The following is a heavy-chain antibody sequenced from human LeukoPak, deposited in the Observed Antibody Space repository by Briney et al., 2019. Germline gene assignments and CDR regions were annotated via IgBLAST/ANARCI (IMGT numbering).Heavy chain of an antibody. CDR3: ARVSPEGQQWLVHYYYYMDV. V-gene: IGHV3-7*01. Sequence: GGSLRLSCTASGFTFSSHWMSWVRQAPGKGLEWVANINLDGSEKYYVDSLMGRFAVSRDNAKNSLYLQINSLRAEDTAVYYCARVSPEGQQWLVHYYYYMDVWGKGTTVTVSS. CDR2: INLDGSEK. J-gene: IGHJ6*03. CDR1: GFTFSSHW. D-gene: IGHD6-19*01.